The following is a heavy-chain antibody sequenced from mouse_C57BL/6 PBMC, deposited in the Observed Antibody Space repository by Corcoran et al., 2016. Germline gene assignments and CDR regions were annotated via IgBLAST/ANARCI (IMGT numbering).Heavy chain of an antibody. V-gene: IGHV1-18*01. CDR2: INPNNGCT. Sequence: EVQLQQSGPELVKPGASVKIPCKASGYTFTDYNMSWVKQSNGKSLEWIGDINPNNGCTIYNQKFKGKATLTVDKSSNTAYMELRSLTSEDTAVYYCARRDYSNFRDYFDYWGQGTTLTVSS. D-gene: IGHD2-5*01. CDR1: GYTFTDYN. J-gene: IGHJ2*01. CDR3: ARRDYSNFRDYFDY.